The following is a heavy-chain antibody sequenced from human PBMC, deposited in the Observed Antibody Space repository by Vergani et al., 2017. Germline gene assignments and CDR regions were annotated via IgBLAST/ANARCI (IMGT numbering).Heavy chain of an antibody. D-gene: IGHD6-6*01. V-gene: IGHV4-59*08. CDR2: IYYSGST. CDR3: ARRGIAARPPEI. Sequence: QVQLQESGPGLVKPSEPLSLTCTVSGGSLSSYYWSWIRQPPGKALEWIGYIYYSGSTNYNPALKSRVTISVDTSKNQFSLKLRSVTAADTAVYYCARRGIAARPPEIWGQGTLVTGSS. J-gene: IGHJ4*02. CDR1: GGSLSSYY.